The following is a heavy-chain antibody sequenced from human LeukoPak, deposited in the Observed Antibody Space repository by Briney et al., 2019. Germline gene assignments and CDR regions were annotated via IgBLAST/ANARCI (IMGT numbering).Heavy chain of an antibody. CDR3: ARVPQLGYLEYYYYMDV. CDR2: IYYSGST. D-gene: IGHD5-18*01. CDR1: GGSISSYY. V-gene: IGHV4-59*01. Sequence: SETLSLTCTVSGGSISSYYWSWIRQPPGKGLEWIGYIYYSGSTNYNPSLKSRVTISVDTSKNQFSLKLSSVTAADTAVYYCARVPQLGYLEYYYYMDVWGKGTTVTVSS. J-gene: IGHJ6*03.